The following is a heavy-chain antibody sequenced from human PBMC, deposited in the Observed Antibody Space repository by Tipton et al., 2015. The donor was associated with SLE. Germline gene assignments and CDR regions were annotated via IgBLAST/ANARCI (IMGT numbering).Heavy chain of an antibody. D-gene: IGHD3-10*01. CDR3: ARVLSLGELPHYFDY. CDR1: GGPISSDY. Sequence: TLSLTCTVSGGPISSDYWSWIRQPPGKGLEWIGYIYYSGFTDYNPSLKSRVTMSLDTSKNQFSMKMSSVTAADTAVYYCARVLSLGELPHYFDYRGQGTLVTVSS. J-gene: IGHJ4*02. V-gene: IGHV4-59*13. CDR2: IYYSGFT.